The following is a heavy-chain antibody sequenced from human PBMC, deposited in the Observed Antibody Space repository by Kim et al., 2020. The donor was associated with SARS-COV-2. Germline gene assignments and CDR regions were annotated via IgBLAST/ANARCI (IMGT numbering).Heavy chain of an antibody. J-gene: IGHJ4*02. V-gene: IGHV4-34*01. Sequence: SRVTISVDTSKNQFSLKLSSVTAADTAVYYCARGVGGKRWLQIPRGYFDYWGQGTLVTVSS. CDR3: ARGVGGKRWLQIPRGYFDY. D-gene: IGHD5-12*01.